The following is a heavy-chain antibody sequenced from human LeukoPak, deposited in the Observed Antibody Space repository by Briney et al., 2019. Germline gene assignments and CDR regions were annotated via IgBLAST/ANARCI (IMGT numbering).Heavy chain of an antibody. CDR2: INTYNSNT. CDR3: ARGRYNWNW. CDR1: GYTFTNYG. D-gene: IGHD1-1*01. V-gene: IGHV1-18*01. Sequence: ASVKVSCKASGYTFTNYGISWVRQAPGQGLEWMGWINTYNSNTNYAQKLQGRVTMTTDTSTSTAYMELRSLRSGDTAVYYCARGRYNWNWWGQGTLVTVSS. J-gene: IGHJ4*02.